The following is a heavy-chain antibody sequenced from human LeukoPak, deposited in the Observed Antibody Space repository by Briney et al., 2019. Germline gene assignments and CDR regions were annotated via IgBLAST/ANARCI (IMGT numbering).Heavy chain of an antibody. CDR2: IYYSGST. J-gene: IGHJ5*02. V-gene: IGHV4-39*01. CDR3: ARHVTSDCSGGSCYSGSWFDP. D-gene: IGHD2-15*01. CDR1: GRSLSSSSDY. Sequence: PSETLSLTCTVSGRSLSSSSDYWGWIRQPPGKGLEWIGSIYYSGSTHYTPSLKSRVTISVDTSKNQFSLKLSSLTAADTTVYYCARHVTSDCSGGSCYSGSWFDPWGQGNLVNVSS.